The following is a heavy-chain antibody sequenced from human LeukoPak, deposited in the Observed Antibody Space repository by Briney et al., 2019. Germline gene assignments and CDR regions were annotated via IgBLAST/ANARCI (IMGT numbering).Heavy chain of an antibody. V-gene: IGHV4-39*07. Sequence: PSETLCLTCTVSGDSISNGCCYWGWIRQPPEKGVEWIGDIYYSGSAYYNPSLKSRVTISVDTSNNHFSLKLSSVTAADTAMYYCARAHYFGSGSRRAFDIWGQGTMVTVSA. J-gene: IGHJ3*02. CDR2: IYYSGSA. CDR3: ARAHYFGSGSRRAFDI. D-gene: IGHD3-10*01. CDR1: GDSISNGCCY.